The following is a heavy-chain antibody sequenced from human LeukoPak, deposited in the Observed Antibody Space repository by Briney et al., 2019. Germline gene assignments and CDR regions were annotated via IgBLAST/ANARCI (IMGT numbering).Heavy chain of an antibody. CDR2: ISWDGDST. J-gene: IGHJ4*02. D-gene: IGHD6-19*01. CDR3: ARATSSAWYYFDY. Sequence: GGSLRLSCAASGFTFSDYAMHWVRQDPGKGLEWVSLISWDGDSTYCADSVKGRFTISRDNSKNSLYLQMNSLRAEDTALYYCARATSSAWYYFDYWGQGTLVTVSP. V-gene: IGHV3-43D*03. CDR1: GFTFSDYA.